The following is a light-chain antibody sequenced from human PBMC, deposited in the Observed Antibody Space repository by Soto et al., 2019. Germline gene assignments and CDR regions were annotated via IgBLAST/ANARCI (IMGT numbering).Light chain of an antibody. V-gene: IGKV3-20*01. CDR1: QSVSSSY. Sequence: EIVLTQSPDTLSLSPGERATLSCRASQSVSSSYLAWYQQTPGQAPRLLIYGTSNRATGIPDRFSGSGSGKDFTLTISRLEPEDFAVYYCQKYGNSRWTFGKGAKV. J-gene: IGKJ1*01. CDR2: GTS. CDR3: QKYGNSRWT.